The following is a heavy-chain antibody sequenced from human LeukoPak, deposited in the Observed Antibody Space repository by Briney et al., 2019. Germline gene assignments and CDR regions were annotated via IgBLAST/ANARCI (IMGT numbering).Heavy chain of an antibody. CDR3: ARAVGSFDCLRLFDY. Sequence: SETLSLTCTVSGYSISTGYYWCWIRQPPGKGLEWFGSIYHSGITYYTPSLKSRVTISVDTAKNQFYLKLSSVTAADTAVYYCARAVGSFDCLRLFDYWGQGTLVTVSS. CDR1: GYSISTGYY. CDR2: IYHSGIT. D-gene: IGHD3-9*01. J-gene: IGHJ4*02. V-gene: IGHV4-38-2*02.